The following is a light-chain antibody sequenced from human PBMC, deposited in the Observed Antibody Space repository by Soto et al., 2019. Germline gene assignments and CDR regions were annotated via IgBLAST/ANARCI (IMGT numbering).Light chain of an antibody. CDR2: RNT. V-gene: IGLV1-44*01. Sequence: QSVLTQPPSASGTPGQRVTISCSGSSSNIGSNSVNWYRQLPGTAPKLRIYRNTQRPSGVPDRFSGSKSGTSASLAISGLQSEDEADYYCAGWDDSLDGGVFGGGTKVTVL. CDR1: SSNIGSNS. J-gene: IGLJ3*02. CDR3: AGWDDSLDGGV.